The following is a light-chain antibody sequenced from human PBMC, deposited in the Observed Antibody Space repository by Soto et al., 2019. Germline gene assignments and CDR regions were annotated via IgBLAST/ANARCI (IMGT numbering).Light chain of an antibody. CDR2: GAS. Sequence: MLTQSPGTLSLSPGEGATLSCRASQSISSSYLAWYQHNRGQAPRLLIYGASTRAAGTPDRFSGSGSGTDFTLTISRLEPEDFAVYYCQQYGSSRWTFGQGTKV. CDR3: QQYGSSRWT. V-gene: IGKV3-20*01. CDR1: QSISSSY. J-gene: IGKJ1*01.